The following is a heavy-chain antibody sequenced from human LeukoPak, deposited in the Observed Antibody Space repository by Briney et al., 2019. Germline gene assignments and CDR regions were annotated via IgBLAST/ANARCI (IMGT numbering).Heavy chain of an antibody. CDR2: ISYDGTNK. CDR1: GFTFSSYA. Sequence: GRSLRLSCAASGFTFSSYAMHWVRQSPGKGLEWVADISYDGTNKYYADSVKGRFTISRDNSKNTLYLQMNSLRAEDTAVYYCARDITMIVVVITIRGAFDYWGQGTLVTVSS. V-gene: IGHV3-30-3*01. CDR3: ARDITMIVVVITIRGAFDY. D-gene: IGHD3-22*01. J-gene: IGHJ4*02.